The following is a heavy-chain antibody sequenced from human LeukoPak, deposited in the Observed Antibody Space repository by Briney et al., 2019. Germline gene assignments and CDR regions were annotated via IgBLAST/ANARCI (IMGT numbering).Heavy chain of an antibody. CDR3: ARDWRYCSVGSCSYYFDY. J-gene: IGHJ4*02. D-gene: IGHD2-15*01. V-gene: IGHV4-4*07. CDR2: IYTSGST. CDR1: GVSISSHY. Sequence: PSETLSLTCSVSGVSISSHYWSWIRQPAGEGLEWIGRIYTSGSTNYNPSLNSRVTISVDKSKNHLSLNLSSVTAADTAFYYCARDWRYCSVGSCSYYFDYWGQGALVTVYS.